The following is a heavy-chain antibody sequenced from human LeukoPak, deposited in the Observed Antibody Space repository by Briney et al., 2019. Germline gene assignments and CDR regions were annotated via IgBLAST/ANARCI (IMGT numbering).Heavy chain of an antibody. CDR1: EFTFSSYW. J-gene: IGHJ5*02. V-gene: IGHV3-7*01. CDR2: IKQDGSEK. D-gene: IGHD1-14*01. CDR3: VRDHPNHYYHSNWFDP. Sequence: PGGSLRLSCAASEFTFSSYWMSWVRQAPGKGLEWVANIKQDGSEKYYVDSVKGRFTISRDNAKNSLYLQMNSLRAEDTAVYYCVRDHPNHYYHSNWFDPWGQGTLVTVSS.